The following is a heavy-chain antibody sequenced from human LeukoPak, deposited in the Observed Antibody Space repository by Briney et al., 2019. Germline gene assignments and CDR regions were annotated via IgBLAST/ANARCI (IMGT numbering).Heavy chain of an antibody. CDR2: ISAYNGNT. CDR3: ARDSLNYYDSSGYYIPDYYFDY. Sequence: ASVKVSCKASGYTFTSYGVSWVRQAPGQGLEWMGWISAYNGNTNYAQKLQGRVTMTTDTSTSTAYMGLRSLRSDDTAVYYCARDSLNYYDSSGYYIPDYYFDYWGQGTLVTVSS. J-gene: IGHJ4*02. V-gene: IGHV1-18*01. D-gene: IGHD3-22*01. CDR1: GYTFTSYG.